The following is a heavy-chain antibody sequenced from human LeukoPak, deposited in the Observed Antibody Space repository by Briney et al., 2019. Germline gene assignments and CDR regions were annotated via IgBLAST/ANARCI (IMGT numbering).Heavy chain of an antibody. J-gene: IGHJ4*02. D-gene: IGHD2-15*01. V-gene: IGHV3-48*02. CDR1: GFTFSSSS. Sequence: GGSLRLSCAASGFTFSSSSMHWVRQAPGKGLEWVSYISYGGNTIYYADSVKGRFTVSRDNAKNSLYLQINSLRDEDTAVYYCAKTRGYCSSGTCYLSDWGQGTPVSVSS. CDR3: AKTRGYCSSGTCYLSD. CDR2: ISYGGNTI.